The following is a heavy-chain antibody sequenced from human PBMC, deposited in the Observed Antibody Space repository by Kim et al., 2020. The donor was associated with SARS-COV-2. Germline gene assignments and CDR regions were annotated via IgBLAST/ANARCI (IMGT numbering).Heavy chain of an antibody. CDR2: IYYSGST. CDR1: GGSISSRGYY. CDR3: ARHVPPQYSSSWYRGGNAFDI. Sequence: SETLSLTCTVSGGSISSRGYYWGWIRQPPGMGQEWIGSIYYSGSTYDNPSLKSRVTISVDTSKNQFSLKLSSVTASDTAAYYCARHVPPQYSSSWYRGGNAFDIWGQGTMATVSS. V-gene: IGHV4-39*01. D-gene: IGHD6-13*01. J-gene: IGHJ3*02.